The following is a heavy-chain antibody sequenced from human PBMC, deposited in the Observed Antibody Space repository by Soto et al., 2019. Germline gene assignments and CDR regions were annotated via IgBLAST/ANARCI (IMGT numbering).Heavy chain of an antibody. CDR3: ARQILTVRGVRSFFDY. J-gene: IGHJ4*02. CDR1: GGTFSSYA. CDR2: IIPIFGTA. D-gene: IGHD3-10*01. V-gene: IGHV1-69*01. Sequence: QVQLVQSGAEVKKPGSSVKVSCKASGGTFSSYAISWVRQAPGQGLEWMGGIIPIFGTANYAQKFQGRVTITADESTSTSYLELSSLSSEDTAGYYCARQILTVRGVRSFFDYWGQGTLVTVCS.